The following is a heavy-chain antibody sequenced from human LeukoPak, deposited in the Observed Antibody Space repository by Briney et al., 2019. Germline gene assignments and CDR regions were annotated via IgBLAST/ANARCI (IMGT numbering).Heavy chain of an antibody. V-gene: IGHV3-11*04. J-gene: IGHJ5*01. CDR1: GFTFSDSY. CDR3: TRDPRHFDS. CDR2: ISGSGHDI. Sequence: GGSLRLSCAASGFTFSDSYMTWVRQAPGKGVEWVAYISGSGHDINYSDSVKGRFTISRDNAKNSLDLQMSSLRVEDTAVYYCTRDPRHFDSCGQGTLVTVSS. D-gene: IGHD6-6*01.